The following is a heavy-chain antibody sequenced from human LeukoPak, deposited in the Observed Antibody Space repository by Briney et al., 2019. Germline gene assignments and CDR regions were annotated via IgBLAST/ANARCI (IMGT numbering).Heavy chain of an antibody. D-gene: IGHD4-17*01. Sequence: PGGSLRLSCAASGFTFSSSGMNWVRQAPGKGLEWVSYISGSSSTIYYADSVKGRFTISRDNAKNSLCLQMNSLRDEDTAVYYCARDRGSHGDLNYFDNWGQGALVTVSS. V-gene: IGHV3-48*02. CDR1: GFTFSSSG. CDR2: ISGSSSTI. CDR3: ARDRGSHGDLNYFDN. J-gene: IGHJ4*02.